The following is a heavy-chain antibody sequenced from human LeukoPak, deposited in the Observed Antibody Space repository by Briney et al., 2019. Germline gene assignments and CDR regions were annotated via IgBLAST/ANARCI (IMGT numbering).Heavy chain of an antibody. CDR1: GFTFSSYA. J-gene: IGHJ5*02. Sequence: GGSLRLSCAASGFTFSSYAMSWVRQAPGKGLEWVSAISGSGGSTYYADSVKGRFTISRDNSKNSLYLQMNSLRAEDTAVYYCARDREQQLVYNWFDPWGQGTLVTVSS. D-gene: IGHD6-13*01. CDR3: ARDREQQLVYNWFDP. CDR2: ISGSGGST. V-gene: IGHV3-23*01.